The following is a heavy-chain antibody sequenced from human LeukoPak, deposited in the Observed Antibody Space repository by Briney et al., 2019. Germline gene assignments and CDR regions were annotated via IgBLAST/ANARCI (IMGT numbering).Heavy chain of an antibody. Sequence: GGSLRLSCAASGFTFSSYGMSWVRQAPGKGLEWVSSISGSGGNVYYAGSVRGRFTISRDNSKNTLYLNSLRAEDTAIYYCARDERLLSFLKWGQGTLVTVSS. J-gene: IGHJ4*02. CDR1: GFTFSSYG. D-gene: IGHD3-3*01. CDR2: ISGSGGNV. V-gene: IGHV3-23*01. CDR3: ARDERLLSFLK.